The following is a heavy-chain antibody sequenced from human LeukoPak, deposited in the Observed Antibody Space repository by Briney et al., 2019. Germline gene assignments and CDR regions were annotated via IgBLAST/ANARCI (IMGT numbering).Heavy chain of an antibody. CDR1: GFTFSNAW. Sequence: PGGSLRLSCAASGFTFSNAWMSWVRQAPGKGLGWVGRIKSKTDGGTTDYAAPVKDRFTISRDDSKNTLYLQMNSLKTEDTAVYYCTTLKDIVVVVAATPDYYYYMDVWGKGTTVTVSS. J-gene: IGHJ6*03. V-gene: IGHV3-15*01. D-gene: IGHD2-15*01. CDR2: IKSKTDGGTT. CDR3: TTLKDIVVVVAATPDYYYYMDV.